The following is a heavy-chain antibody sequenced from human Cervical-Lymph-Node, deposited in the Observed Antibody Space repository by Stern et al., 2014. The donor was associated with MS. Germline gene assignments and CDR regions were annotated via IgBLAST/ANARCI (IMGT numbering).Heavy chain of an antibody. Sequence: QVQLVQSGPEVKKPGASVRVPCKASGYTFTMFGLSWVRQAPGQGLEWMGWISTYTSNTNFAEKFQGRVTLTTDTSTDTAYMELRNLKSDDTAVYYCARVDYYESSGFFMYWGQGTLVTVSS. CDR3: ARVDYYESSGFFMY. CDR1: GYTFTMFG. V-gene: IGHV1-18*01. CDR2: ISTYTSNT. J-gene: IGHJ4*02. D-gene: IGHD3-22*01.